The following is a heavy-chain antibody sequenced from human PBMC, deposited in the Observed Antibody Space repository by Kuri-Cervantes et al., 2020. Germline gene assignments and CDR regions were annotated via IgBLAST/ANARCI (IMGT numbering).Heavy chain of an antibody. D-gene: IGHD5/OR15-5a*01. V-gene: IGHV3-30*03. Sequence: LSLTCAASGFTFSSYAMSWVRQAPGKGLEWVAVISYDGSNKYYADSVKGRFTISRDNSKNTLYLQMNSLRAEDTAVYYCVRVSTYPPDYYYYGMDVWGQGTTVTVSS. CDR2: ISYDGSNK. CDR3: VRVSTYPPDYYYYGMDV. J-gene: IGHJ6*02. CDR1: GFTFSSYA.